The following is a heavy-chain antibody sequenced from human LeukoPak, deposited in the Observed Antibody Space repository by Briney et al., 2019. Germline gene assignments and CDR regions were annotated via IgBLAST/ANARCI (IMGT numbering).Heavy chain of an antibody. V-gene: IGHV1-69*13. D-gene: IGHD6-19*01. Sequence: GASVKVSCKASGGTFSSYAISWVRQAPGQGLEWMGGIIPIFGTANYAQKFQGRVTITADESTSTAYMELSGLRSEDTAVYYCAKSVAGRVPCFDYWGQGTLVTVSS. CDR1: GGTFSSYA. CDR3: AKSVAGRVPCFDY. CDR2: IIPIFGTA. J-gene: IGHJ4*02.